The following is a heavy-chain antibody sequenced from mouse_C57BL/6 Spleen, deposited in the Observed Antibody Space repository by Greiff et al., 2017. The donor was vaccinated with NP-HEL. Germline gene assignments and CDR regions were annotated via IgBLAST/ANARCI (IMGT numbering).Heavy chain of an antibody. Sequence: EVQLQQSGPELVKPGASVKISCKASGYTFTDYYMNWVKQSHGKSLEWIGDINPNNGGTSYNQKFKGKATLTVDKSSSTAYMELRSLTSEDSAVYYCAREGNYEKGAMDYWGQGTSVTVSS. V-gene: IGHV1-26*01. CDR1: GYTFTDYY. CDR3: AREGNYEKGAMDY. J-gene: IGHJ4*01. CDR2: INPNNGGT. D-gene: IGHD2-1*01.